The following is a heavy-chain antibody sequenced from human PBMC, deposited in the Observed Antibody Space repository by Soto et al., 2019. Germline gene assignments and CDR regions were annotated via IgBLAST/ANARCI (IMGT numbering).Heavy chain of an antibody. CDR3: ARGHAFYCGGDCYYDAFDI. CDR2: ISYDGSNK. J-gene: IGHJ3*02. Sequence: PGGSLRLSCAASGFTFSSYAMHWVRQAPGKGLEWVAVISYDGSNKYYADSVKGRFTISRDNSKNTLYLQMNSLRAEDTAVYYCARGHAFYCGGDCYYDAFDIWGQGTMVTVSS. V-gene: IGHV3-30-3*01. CDR1: GFTFSSYA. D-gene: IGHD2-21*02.